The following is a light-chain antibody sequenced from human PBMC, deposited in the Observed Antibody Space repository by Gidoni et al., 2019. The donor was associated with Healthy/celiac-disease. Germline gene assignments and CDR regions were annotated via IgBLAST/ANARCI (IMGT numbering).Light chain of an antibody. V-gene: IGKV1-27*01. CDR1: QGISNY. Sequence: DIQMTQSPSSLSASVGDRVTTTCRASQGISNYLAWYQQKPGKVPKLLIYAAATLQSGVPSRFSGSGSGTDFTLTISSLQPEDVATYYCQKYNSAARVTFGPGTKVEIK. J-gene: IGKJ3*01. CDR3: QKYNSAARVT. CDR2: AAA.